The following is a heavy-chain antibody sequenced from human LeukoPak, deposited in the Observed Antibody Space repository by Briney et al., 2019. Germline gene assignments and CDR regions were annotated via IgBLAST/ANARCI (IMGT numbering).Heavy chain of an antibody. CDR2: INHSGST. J-gene: IGHJ5*02. V-gene: IGHV4-34*01. D-gene: IGHD6-19*01. CDR3: ARRSSGWYNDWFDP. Sequence: PSETLSLTCAVYGGSFSGYYWSWIRQPPGKGLEWIGEINHSGSTNYNPSLKSRVTISVDTSKNQFSLELSSVTAADTAVYYCARRSSGWYNDWFDPWGQGTLVTVSS. CDR1: GGSFSGYY.